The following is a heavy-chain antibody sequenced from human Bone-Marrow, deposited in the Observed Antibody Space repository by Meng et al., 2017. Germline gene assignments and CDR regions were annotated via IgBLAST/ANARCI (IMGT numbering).Heavy chain of an antibody. Sequence: GSLRLSCTVSGGSISNSYWSWIRQPPGKGLEWIGYIYYSGSTDYNPSLKSRVTISVDTPKNKFSLKLSSVTAADTAVYYCARGRDGYNYYFDYWGQGTLVTVSS. J-gene: IGHJ4*02. CDR3: ARGRDGYNYYFDY. CDR2: IYYSGST. D-gene: IGHD5-24*01. CDR1: GGSISNSY. V-gene: IGHV4-59*01.